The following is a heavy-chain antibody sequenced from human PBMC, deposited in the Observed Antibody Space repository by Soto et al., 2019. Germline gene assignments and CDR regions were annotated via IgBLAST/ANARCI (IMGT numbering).Heavy chain of an antibody. V-gene: IGHV3-48*02. CDR3: ARAVTWGVDV. CDR1: GFTFSLYS. J-gene: IGHJ6*02. Sequence: EVQLVESGGGLVQPGGSLRLSCAASGFTFSLYSMSWVRQAPGKGLEWVSYISRSSTGIHYADSVKGRFTISRDDATNSRHLQMNSLRDGDTAVYYCARAVTWGVDVWGQGTTGSSSS. CDR2: ISRSSTGI. D-gene: IGHD3-10*01.